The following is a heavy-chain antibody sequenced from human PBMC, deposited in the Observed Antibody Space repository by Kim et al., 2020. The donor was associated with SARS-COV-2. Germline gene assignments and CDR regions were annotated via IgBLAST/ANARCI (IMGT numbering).Heavy chain of an antibody. D-gene: IGHD5-12*01. V-gene: IGHV1-24*01. CDR1: GYTLTELS. CDR3: ATNSVEMATIRVKGYYYGMDV. J-gene: IGHJ6*02. CDR2: FDPEDGET. Sequence: ASVKVSCKVSGYTLTELSMHWVRQAPGKGLEWMGGFDPEDGETIYAQKFQGRVTMTEDTSTDTAYMELSSLRSEDTAVYYCATNSVEMATIRVKGYYYGMDVWGQGTTVTVSS.